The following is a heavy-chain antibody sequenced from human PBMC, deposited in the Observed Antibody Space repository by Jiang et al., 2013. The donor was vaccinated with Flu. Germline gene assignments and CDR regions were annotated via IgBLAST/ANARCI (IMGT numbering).Heavy chain of an antibody. CDR1: GGTFSSYA. D-gene: IGHD3-22*01. CDR3: ARPDYYDTHYYYGMDV. Sequence: SGAEVKKPGSSVKVSCKASGGTFSSYAISWVRQAPGQGLEWMGGIIPIFGTANYAQKFQGRVTITADKSTSTAYMELSSLRSEDTAVYYCARPDYYDTHYYYGMDVWGQGTTVTVSS. V-gene: IGHV1-69*06. J-gene: IGHJ6*02. CDR2: IIPIFGTA.